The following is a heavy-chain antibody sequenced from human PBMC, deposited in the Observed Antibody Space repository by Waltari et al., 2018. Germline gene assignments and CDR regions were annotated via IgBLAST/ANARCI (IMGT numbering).Heavy chain of an antibody. V-gene: IGHV1-69*14. CDR1: GGTFSSYA. Sequence: QVQLVQSGAEVKKPGSSVKVSCKASGGTFSSYAISWVRQAPGQGLGWMGGTIPSVGTANYAQKFQGRVTITADKSTSTAYMELSSLRSEDTAVYYCAREKTSNYGSGSYYAFDIWGQGTMVTVSS. CDR2: TIPSVGTA. D-gene: IGHD3-10*01. J-gene: IGHJ3*02. CDR3: AREKTSNYGSGSYYAFDI.